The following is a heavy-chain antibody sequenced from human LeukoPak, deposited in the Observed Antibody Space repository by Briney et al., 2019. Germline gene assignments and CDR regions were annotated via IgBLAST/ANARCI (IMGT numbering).Heavy chain of an antibody. D-gene: IGHD2-15*01. CDR3: ARELLGSGGSCYFDY. J-gene: IGHJ4*02. Sequence: PSETLSLTCTVSGGSISSSSYYWGWIRQPPGKGLEWIGSICYSGSTYYNPSLKSRGTISVDTSKNQFSLKLSSVTAADTAVYYCARELLGSGGSCYFDYWGQGTLVTVSS. CDR2: ICYSGST. CDR1: GGSISSSSYY. V-gene: IGHV4-39*02.